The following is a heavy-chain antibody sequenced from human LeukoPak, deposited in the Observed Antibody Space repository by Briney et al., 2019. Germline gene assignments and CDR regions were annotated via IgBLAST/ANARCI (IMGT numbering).Heavy chain of an antibody. D-gene: IGHD6-13*01. V-gene: IGHV1-69*06. CDR1: GCTFSSYA. Sequence: GASVKVSCKASGCTFSSYAISWVRQAPGQGLEWMGGIIPIFGTANYAQKVQGRVTITADKSTSTAYMELSSLRSDDTAVYYCARLPHRIAAAINWFDPWGQGTLVTVSS. CDR2: IIPIFGTA. J-gene: IGHJ5*02. CDR3: ARLPHRIAAAINWFDP.